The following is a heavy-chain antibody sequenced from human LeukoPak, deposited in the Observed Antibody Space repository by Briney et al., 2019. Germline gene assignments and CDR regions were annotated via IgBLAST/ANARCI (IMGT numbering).Heavy chain of an antibody. Sequence: SETLSLTCTFSGGSISSYHWNWIRQPAGKGLEWIGRIYTSGITNYESSLKSRVTMSVDTSKNQFSLKLSSVTAADTAVYYCARLYLPATRFDYWGQGTLVTVSS. CDR2: IYTSGIT. CDR1: GGSISSYH. V-gene: IGHV4-4*07. CDR3: ARLYLPATRFDY. D-gene: IGHD5-24*01. J-gene: IGHJ4*02.